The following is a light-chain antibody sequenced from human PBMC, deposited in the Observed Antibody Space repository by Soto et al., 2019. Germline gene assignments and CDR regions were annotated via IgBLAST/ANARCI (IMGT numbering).Light chain of an antibody. CDR2: DVS. V-gene: IGLV2-14*03. J-gene: IGLJ1*01. Sequence: QSVLTQPASVSGSPGQSIVIPCTGTSSYVGGWDLVSWYQQQPSKAPKLMIYDVSIRPTGVSTHFSGSKCGNPASLTISRLRAGDEHDYYWSSNRNTPSVNYVFGAGTKVTVL. CDR3: SSNRNTPSVNYV. CDR1: SSYVGGWDL.